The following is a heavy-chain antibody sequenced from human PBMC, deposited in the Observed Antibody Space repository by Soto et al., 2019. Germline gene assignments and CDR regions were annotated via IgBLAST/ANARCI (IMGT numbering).Heavy chain of an antibody. J-gene: IGHJ4*02. CDR3: ARVRWTVAGPGHFDY. Sequence: QVQLQESGPGLVKPSETLSLTCTVSGGSISSYYCSWIRQPPGKGLEWIGYIYYSGSTNYNPSLKSRVTISVDTSKNQFSLKLSSVTAADTAVYYCARVRWTVAGPGHFDYWGQGTLVTVSS. CDR2: IYYSGST. D-gene: IGHD6-19*01. V-gene: IGHV4-59*01. CDR1: GGSISSYY.